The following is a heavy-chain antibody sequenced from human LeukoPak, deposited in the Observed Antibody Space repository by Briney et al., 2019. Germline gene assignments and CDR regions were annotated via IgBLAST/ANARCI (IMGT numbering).Heavy chain of an antibody. V-gene: IGHV1-69*13. CDR1: GGTFSSYA. D-gene: IGHD6-13*01. Sequence: GASVKVSCKASGGTFSSYAISWVRQAPGQGLEWMGGIIPIFGTANYAQKFQGRVTITADESTSTAYMELSSLRSEDTAVYYCARARAPGYSSSWYTKYYYYYMDVWGKGTTVTISS. CDR2: IIPIFGTA. CDR3: ARARAPGYSSSWYTKYYYYYMDV. J-gene: IGHJ6*03.